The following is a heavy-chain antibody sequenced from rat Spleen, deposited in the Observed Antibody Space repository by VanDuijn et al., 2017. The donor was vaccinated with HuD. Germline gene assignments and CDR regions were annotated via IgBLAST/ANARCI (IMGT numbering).Heavy chain of an antibody. Sequence: MQLQESGPGLVKPSQSLSLTCSVTDYSITSSYRWTWIRKFPGNKLEWMAYINSAGSTVYNPSLRSRISIARDTSKNQFFLQLNSVTAEDTATYYCASPGYNWFAFWGQGTLVTVSS. J-gene: IGHJ3*01. V-gene: IGHV3-3*01. CDR1: DYSITSSYR. CDR3: ASPGYNWFAF. CDR2: INSAGST. D-gene: IGHD1-4*01.